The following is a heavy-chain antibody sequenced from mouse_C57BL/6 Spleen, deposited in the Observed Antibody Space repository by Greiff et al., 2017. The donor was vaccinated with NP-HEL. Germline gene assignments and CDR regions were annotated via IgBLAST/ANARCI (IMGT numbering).Heavy chain of an antibody. CDR3: ARAIYDGYYGYAMDY. J-gene: IGHJ4*01. Sequence: EVHLVESGGGLVKPGGSLKLSCAASGFTFSDYGMHWVRQAPEKGLEWVAYISSGSSTIYYADTVKGRFTISRDNAKNTLFLQMTSLRSEDTAMYYCARAIYDGYYGYAMDYWGQGTSVTVSS. V-gene: IGHV5-17*01. CDR2: ISSGSSTI. CDR1: GFTFSDYG. D-gene: IGHD2-3*01.